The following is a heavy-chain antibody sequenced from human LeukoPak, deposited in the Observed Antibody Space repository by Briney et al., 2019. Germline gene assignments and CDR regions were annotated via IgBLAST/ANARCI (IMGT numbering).Heavy chain of an antibody. J-gene: IGHJ4*02. Sequence: MPSETLSLTCTVSGGSISSYYWSWIRQPPGKGLEWIGYIYYSGSTNYNPSLKSRVTISVDTSKNQFSLKLSSVTAADMAVYYCAREKIVGATTGYDYWGQGTLVTVSS. CDR1: GGSISSYY. CDR3: AREKIVGATTGYDY. D-gene: IGHD1-26*01. V-gene: IGHV4-59*01. CDR2: IYYSGST.